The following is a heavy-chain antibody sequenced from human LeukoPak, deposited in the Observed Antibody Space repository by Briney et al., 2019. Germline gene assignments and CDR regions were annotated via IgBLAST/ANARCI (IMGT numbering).Heavy chain of an antibody. Sequence: GASVKVSCKASGYTFTGYNMHWVRQAPGQGLEWMGWINPNSGGTNYAQKFQARVTMTRDTSISTAYMGLSSLGSDDTALYYCARGGCTTPTCPLDYWGQGSLVTVSS. CDR2: INPNSGGT. D-gene: IGHD2-8*01. CDR3: ARGGCTTPTCPLDY. J-gene: IGHJ4*02. CDR1: GYTFTGYN. V-gene: IGHV1-2*02.